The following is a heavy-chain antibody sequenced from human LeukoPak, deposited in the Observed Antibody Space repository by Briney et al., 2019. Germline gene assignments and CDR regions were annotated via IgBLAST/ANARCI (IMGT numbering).Heavy chain of an antibody. Sequence: ASVKVSCKASGYTFTSYGISWVRQAPGQGLEWMGWISAYNGNTNYAQKLQGRVTMTTDTSTSTAYMELRSLRSDDTAVYYCAREYCSSTSCFGDAFDIWGQGTTVTVSS. J-gene: IGHJ3*02. D-gene: IGHD2-2*01. V-gene: IGHV1-18*01. CDR3: AREYCSSTSCFGDAFDI. CDR2: ISAYNGNT. CDR1: GYTFTSYG.